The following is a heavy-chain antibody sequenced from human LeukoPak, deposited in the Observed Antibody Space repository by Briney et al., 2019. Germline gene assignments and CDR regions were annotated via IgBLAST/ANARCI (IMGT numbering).Heavy chain of an antibody. CDR1: GGSFSGYY. CDR3: ARRSSSYIRAPFDY. CDR2: INHSGST. J-gene: IGHJ4*02. D-gene: IGHD6-13*01. V-gene: IGHV4-34*01. Sequence: SETLSLTCAVYGGSFSGYYWSWIRQPPGKGLGWIGEINHSGSTNYNPSLKSRVTISVDTSKNQFSLKLSSVTAADTAVYYCARRSSSYIRAPFDYWGQGTLVTVSS.